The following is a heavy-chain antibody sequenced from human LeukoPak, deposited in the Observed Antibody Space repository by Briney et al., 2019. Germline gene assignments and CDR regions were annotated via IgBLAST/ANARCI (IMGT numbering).Heavy chain of an antibody. CDR1: GFTFSSYA. V-gene: IGHV3-9*01. Sequence: PGGSLRLSCAASGFTFSSYAMSWVRQAPGKGLEWVPGISWNSGSIGYADSVKGRFTISRDNAKNSLYLQMNSLRAEDTALYYCAKDLEQQLVPGQIDYWGQGTLVTVSS. CDR2: ISWNSGSI. CDR3: AKDLEQQLVPGQIDY. D-gene: IGHD6-13*01. J-gene: IGHJ4*02.